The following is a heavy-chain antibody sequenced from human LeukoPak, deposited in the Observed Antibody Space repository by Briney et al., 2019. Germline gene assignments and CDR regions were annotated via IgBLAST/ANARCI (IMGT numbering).Heavy chain of an antibody. V-gene: IGHV3-23*01. CDR3: ARVAPWGGNAY. D-gene: IGHD3-16*01. CDR2: ISGSGGST. CDR1: GFTFSSYD. J-gene: IGHJ4*02. Sequence: GGSLRLSCAACGFTFSSYDMSWVRQAPGKGLEWVSAISGSGGSTYYADSVKGRFTIPRDNSKNTLYLQMNSLRAEDTAVYYCARVAPWGGNAYWGQGPLVPVSS.